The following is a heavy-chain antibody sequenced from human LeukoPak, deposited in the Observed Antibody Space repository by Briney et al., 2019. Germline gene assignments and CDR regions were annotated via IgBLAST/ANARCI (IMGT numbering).Heavy chain of an antibody. J-gene: IGHJ4*02. V-gene: IGHV3-23*01. D-gene: IGHD3-22*01. CDR3: AKWSGHYYDSSGYLFL. CDR1: GFTFSSYA. CDR2: ISGSGGST. Sequence: GGSLRLSCAASGFTFSSYAMSWVRQAPGKGLEWVSAISGSGGSTYYADSVKGRFTISRDNSKNTLYLQMNSLRAEDTAVYYCAKWSGHYYDSSGYLFLWGQGTLVTASS.